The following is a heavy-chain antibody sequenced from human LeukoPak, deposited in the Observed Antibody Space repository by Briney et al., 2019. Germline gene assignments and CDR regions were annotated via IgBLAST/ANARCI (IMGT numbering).Heavy chain of an antibody. J-gene: IGHJ4*02. Sequence: GGSLRLSCAASGFIFSNAWMSWVRQAPGKGLEWVGRIKSKTDGGTTDYAAPVKGRFTISRDDSKNTLYLQMNSLKTEDTAVYYCTTDHNEEDRRIDYWGQGTLVTVSS. CDR1: GFIFSNAW. CDR2: IKSKTDGGTT. D-gene: IGHD1-1*01. V-gene: IGHV3-15*01. CDR3: TTDHNEEDRRIDY.